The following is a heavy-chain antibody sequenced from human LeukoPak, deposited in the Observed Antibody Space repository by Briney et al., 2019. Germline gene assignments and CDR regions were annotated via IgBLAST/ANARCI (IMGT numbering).Heavy chain of an antibody. J-gene: IGHJ4*02. CDR1: GGSISSYY. Sequence: SETLSLTCTVSGGSISSYYWSWIRQPPGKGLEWIGEINHSGSTNYNPSLKSRVTISVDTSKNQFSLKLSSVTAADTAVYYCAGSIAARLDYWGQGTLVTVSS. CDR2: INHSGST. V-gene: IGHV4-34*01. D-gene: IGHD6-6*01. CDR3: AGSIAARLDY.